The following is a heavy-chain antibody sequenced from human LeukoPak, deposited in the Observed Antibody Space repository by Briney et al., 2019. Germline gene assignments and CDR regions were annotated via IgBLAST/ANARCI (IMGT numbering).Heavy chain of an antibody. CDR2: IYYSGST. D-gene: IGHD3-22*01. CDR3: ARGDNYYDSSGYYLN. Sequence: SETLSLTCTASGGSISSYYWSWIRQPPGKGLEWIGYIYYSGSTNYNPSLKSRVTISVDTSKNQFSLKLSSVTAADTAVYYCARGDNYYDSSGYYLNWGQGTLVTVSS. V-gene: IGHV4-59*01. CDR1: GGSISSYY. J-gene: IGHJ4*02.